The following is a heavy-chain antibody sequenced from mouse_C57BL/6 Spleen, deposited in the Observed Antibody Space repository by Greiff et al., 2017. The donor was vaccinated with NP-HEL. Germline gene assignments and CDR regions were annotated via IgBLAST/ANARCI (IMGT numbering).Heavy chain of an antibody. CDR3: YQGNAMDY. V-gene: IGHV14-4*01. J-gene: IGHJ4*01. CDR2: IDPENGDT. CDR1: GFNIKDDY. Sequence: VQLQQSGAELVRPGASVKLSCTASGFNIKDDYMHWVKQRPEQGLEWIGWIDPENGDTEYASKFQGKATITADTSSNTAYLQLSSLTSADTAVYYCYQGNAMDYWGQGTSVTVSS.